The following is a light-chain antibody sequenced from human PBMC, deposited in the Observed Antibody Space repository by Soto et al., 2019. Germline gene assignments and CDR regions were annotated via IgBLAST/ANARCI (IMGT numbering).Light chain of an antibody. CDR3: AAWDDKLKAVV. J-gene: IGLJ3*02. Sequence: QSLLTQPPSASGTPGQRVSISCSGSNSKIGSNAFNWYQQVPGRAPKLLVYDNNQRPSGVPDRLSGSKSGTSASLAISGLQSEDAADYYCAAWDDKLKAVVFAGSTYLTVL. CDR2: DNN. V-gene: IGLV1-44*01. CDR1: NSKIGSNA.